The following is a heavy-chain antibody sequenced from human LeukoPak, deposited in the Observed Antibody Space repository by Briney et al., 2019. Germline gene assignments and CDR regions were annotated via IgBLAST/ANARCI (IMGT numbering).Heavy chain of an antibody. CDR2: ITDRGDYT. V-gene: IGHV3-23*01. D-gene: IGHD2-2*01. Sequence: GGSLRLSCAASGFTFSSYSMNWVRQAPGKGLEWVSSITDRGDYTYYADSVKGRFTISRDNSRNTLYLQMNSLRAEDTAIYYCAKGVGSASPYYFDYWGQGTLVTVSS. J-gene: IGHJ4*02. CDR1: GFTFSSYS. CDR3: AKGVGSASPYYFDY.